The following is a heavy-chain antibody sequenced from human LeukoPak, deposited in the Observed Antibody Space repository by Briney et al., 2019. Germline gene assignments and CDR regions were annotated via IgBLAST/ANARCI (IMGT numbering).Heavy chain of an antibody. D-gene: IGHD4-17*01. J-gene: IGHJ4*02. CDR3: AKERHAGNYGDYAVDY. CDR2: VSGSGDGT. V-gene: IGHV3-23*01. CDR1: GFTFTSYA. Sequence: PGGSLRLSCAASGFTFTSYAMSWVRQTPGKGLERVSSVSGSGDGTYYAHSVKGRFTISRDNSKKTLDLHMDSLRAEDTAVYYCAKERHAGNYGDYAVDYWGQGTMVAVSS.